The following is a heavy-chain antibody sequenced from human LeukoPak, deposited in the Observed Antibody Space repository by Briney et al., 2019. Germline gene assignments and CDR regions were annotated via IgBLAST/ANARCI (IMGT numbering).Heavy chain of an antibody. CDR3: AREWGSVGRTGLGAFDI. V-gene: IGHV3-48*01. D-gene: IGHD2-8*02. CDR2: IRSTSSTI. Sequence: GGSLRLSCAASGFTFSSYAMNWVRQAPGKGLEWISYIRSTSSTIYHADSVKGRFTISRDNAKNSLYLQMNSLRAEDAAVYYCAREWGSVGRTGLGAFDIWGQGTMVTVSS. CDR1: GFTFSSYA. J-gene: IGHJ3*02.